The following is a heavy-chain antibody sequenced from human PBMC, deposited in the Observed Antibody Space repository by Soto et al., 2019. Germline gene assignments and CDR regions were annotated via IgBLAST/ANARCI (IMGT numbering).Heavy chain of an antibody. CDR2: IYYSGST. CDR1: GGSISSYY. V-gene: IGHV4-59*01. J-gene: IGHJ5*02. D-gene: IGHD1-20*01. Sequence: SETLSLTCTVSGGSISSYYWSWIRQPPGKGLEWIGYIYYSGSTNYNPSLKRRVTISVDTSKNQFSLKLSSVTAADTAVYYCARLNLYNWNNNWFDPWGQGTLVTVSS. CDR3: ARLNLYNWNNNWFDP.